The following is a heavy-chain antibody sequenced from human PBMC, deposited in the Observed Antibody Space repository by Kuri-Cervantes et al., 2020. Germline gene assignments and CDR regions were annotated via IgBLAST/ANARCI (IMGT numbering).Heavy chain of an antibody. J-gene: IGHJ6*03. Sequence: ASVKVSCKASGGTFSSYAISWVRQAPGQGLEWMGWISVYTGYTNYAQKFQGRVTMTTDTSTSTAYMELRSLRSDDTAVYYCARDSDYYGSGSYYPFGYYYYYMDVWGKGTTVTVSS. CDR3: ARDSDYYGSGSYYPFGYYYYYMDV. CDR1: GGTFSSYA. CDR2: ISVYTGYT. V-gene: IGHV1-18*01. D-gene: IGHD3-10*01.